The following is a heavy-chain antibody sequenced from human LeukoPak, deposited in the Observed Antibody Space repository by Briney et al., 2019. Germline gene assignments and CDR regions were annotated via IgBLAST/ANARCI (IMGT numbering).Heavy chain of an antibody. CDR1: GGTFSSYA. V-gene: IGHV1-69*13. J-gene: IGHJ6*03. Sequence: SVKVSCKASGGTFSSYAISWVRQAPGQGLEWMGGIITIFGTANYAQKFQGRVTITADESTSTAYMELSSLRSEDTAVYYCARDLPMVRGVYNYYYYYYMDVWGKGTTVTVSS. D-gene: IGHD3-10*01. CDR3: ARDLPMVRGVYNYYYYYYMDV. CDR2: IITIFGTA.